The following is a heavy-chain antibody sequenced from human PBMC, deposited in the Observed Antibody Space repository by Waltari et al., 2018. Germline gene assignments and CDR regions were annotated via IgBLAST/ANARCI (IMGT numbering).Heavy chain of an antibody. Sequence: QVQLVESGGGVVQSGRSLRLSCVGSGFTFTTHRMNWVRQAPGKGLEWVAVIWYDGSNKNYVDSVKGRFTISRDNSKNTLYLEMNSLRAEDTAVYFCARGDGGSGLGASDIWGQGTMVTVSS. J-gene: IGHJ3*02. V-gene: IGHV3-33*01. CDR1: GFTFTTHR. CDR2: IWYDGSNK. D-gene: IGHD3-3*01. CDR3: ARGDGGSGLGASDI.